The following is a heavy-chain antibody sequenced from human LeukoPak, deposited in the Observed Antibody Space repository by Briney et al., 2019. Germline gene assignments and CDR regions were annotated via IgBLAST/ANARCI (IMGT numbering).Heavy chain of an antibody. CDR1: GFTFSNYE. Sequence: SGGSLRLSCAASGFTFSNYEMNWVRQAPGKGLEWVAFTSYDGSNKYYADSVKGRFTISRDNSKNTLYLQINSLRPEDTAVYYCARDGVGATVFDYWGQGTLVTVPS. CDR3: ARDGVGATVFDY. D-gene: IGHD1-26*01. CDR2: TSYDGSNK. V-gene: IGHV3-30-3*01. J-gene: IGHJ4*02.